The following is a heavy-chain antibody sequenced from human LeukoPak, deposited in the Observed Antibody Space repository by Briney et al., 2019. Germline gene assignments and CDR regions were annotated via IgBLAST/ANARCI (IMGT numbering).Heavy chain of an antibody. D-gene: IGHD2-2*01. Sequence: GGSLRLSCAASGFTFSSYSMNWVRQAPGKGLEWVAFIRYDGSNKYYADSVKGRFTISRDNFKNTLYLQMNSLRAEDTAVYYCARLYCSSTSCYGGEPIDYWGQGTLVTVSS. V-gene: IGHV3-30*02. CDR2: IRYDGSNK. J-gene: IGHJ4*02. CDR3: ARLYCSSTSCYGGEPIDY. CDR1: GFTFSSYS.